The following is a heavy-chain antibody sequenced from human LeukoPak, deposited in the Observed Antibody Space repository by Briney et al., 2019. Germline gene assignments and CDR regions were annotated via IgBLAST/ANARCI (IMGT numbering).Heavy chain of an antibody. Sequence: SETLSLTCTVSGGSISSGDYYWRWLRQPPGKGLQWIGYIYYSGSTYYNPSLKSRVTISVDTSKNQFSLKLSSVTAADTAVYYCARAPEAYCGGDCYLFDYWGQGTLVTVSS. CDR1: GGSISSGDYY. D-gene: IGHD2-21*01. CDR2: IYYSGST. J-gene: IGHJ4*02. CDR3: ARAPEAYCGGDCYLFDY. V-gene: IGHV4-30-4*08.